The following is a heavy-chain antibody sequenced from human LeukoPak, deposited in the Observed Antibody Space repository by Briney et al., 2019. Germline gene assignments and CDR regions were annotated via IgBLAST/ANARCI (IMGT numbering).Heavy chain of an antibody. Sequence: ASVKVSCKASGYTFTSYDINWVRQAPGQGLEWMGWINTNTGNPTYAQGFTGRFVFSLDTSVSTAYLQISSLKAEDTAVYYCARDFWAGPIVGAGGWFDPWGQGTLVTVSS. V-gene: IGHV7-4-1*02. CDR1: GYTFTSYD. CDR3: ARDFWAGPIVGAGGWFDP. J-gene: IGHJ5*02. CDR2: INTNTGNP. D-gene: IGHD1-26*01.